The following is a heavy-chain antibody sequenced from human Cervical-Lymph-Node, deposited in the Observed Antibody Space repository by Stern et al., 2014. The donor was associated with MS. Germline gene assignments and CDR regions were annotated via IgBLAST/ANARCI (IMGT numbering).Heavy chain of an antibody. D-gene: IGHD2-2*02. CDR3: GKSNKTPFPAWDRPEASGPAMYYCARHEGYCSSTSCYRKLDY. V-gene: IGHV5-51*01. Sequence: VQLVESGAEVKKPGESLKISCKGSGYSFTSYWIGWVRQMPGKGLEWMGNIYPGDSDTRYGPPFQGPVTPSADHAIRPASPHRNGPSFPRQGPNTSGKSNKTPFPAWDRPEASGPAMYYCARHEGYCSSTSCYRKLDYWGQGTLVTVSS. CDR2: IYPGDSDT. CDR1: GYSFTSYW. J-gene: IGHJ4*02.